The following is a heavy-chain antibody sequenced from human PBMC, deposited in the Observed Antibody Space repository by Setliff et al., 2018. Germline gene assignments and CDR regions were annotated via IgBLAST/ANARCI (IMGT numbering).Heavy chain of an antibody. V-gene: IGHV1-2*06. CDR2: INPNSGGT. D-gene: IGHD3-3*01. CDR1: GYTFTGYY. CDR3: ARGSSITIFGVVLKYYYGMDV. J-gene: IGHJ6*02. Sequence: GASVKVSCKASGYTFTGYYMYWVRQAPGQGLEWMGRINPNSGGTNYAQKLQGRVTMTTDTSTSTAYMELRSLRSDDTAVYYCARGSSITIFGVVLKYYYGMDVWGQGTTVTVSS.